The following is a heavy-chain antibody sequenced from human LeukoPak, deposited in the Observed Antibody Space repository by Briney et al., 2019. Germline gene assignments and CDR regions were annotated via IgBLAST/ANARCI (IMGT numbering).Heavy chain of an antibody. D-gene: IGHD6-13*01. CDR1: GFTFSSYA. Sequence: GGSLRLSCAASGFTFSSYAMHWVRQAPGKGLEWVASIPYADGSYKYYADSVKGRFTISRDNSKNTLYLQMNSLRAEDTAVYYCARATYSSSWYCDYWGQGTLVTVSS. V-gene: IGHV3-30*01. J-gene: IGHJ4*02. CDR2: IPYADGSYK. CDR3: ARATYSSSWYCDY.